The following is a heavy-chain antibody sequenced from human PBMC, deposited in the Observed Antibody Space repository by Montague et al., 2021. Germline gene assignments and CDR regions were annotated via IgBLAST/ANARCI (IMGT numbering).Heavy chain of an antibody. CDR3: ANFRQSVEMDV. V-gene: IGHV3-23*01. CDR1: GFTTSSWA. J-gene: IGHJ6*02. D-gene: IGHD3-3*01. Sequence: SLRLSCAASGFTTSSWAMSWVRQAPGKGLECVSIINASGGKTHYADSVTGRFTISRDRSKNTLYLQMDSLRVEDTAVHYCANFRQSVEMDVWGQGTRVTVSS. CDR2: INASGGKT.